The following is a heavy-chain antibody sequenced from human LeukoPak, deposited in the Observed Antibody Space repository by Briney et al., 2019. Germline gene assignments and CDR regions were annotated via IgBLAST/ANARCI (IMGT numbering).Heavy chain of an antibody. V-gene: IGHV1-69*13. CDR2: IIPIFGTA. Sequence: ASVKVSCKASGYTFTSYGISWVRQAPGQGLEWMGGIIPIFGTANYAQKFQGRVTITADESTSTAYMELSSLRSEDTAVYYCARDRCTNGVCYPHNWFDPWGQGTLVTVSS. CDR3: ARDRCTNGVCYPHNWFDP. CDR1: GYTFTSYG. D-gene: IGHD2-8*01. J-gene: IGHJ5*02.